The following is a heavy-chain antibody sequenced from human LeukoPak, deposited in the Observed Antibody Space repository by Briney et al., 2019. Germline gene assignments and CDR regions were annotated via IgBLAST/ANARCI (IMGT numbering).Heavy chain of an antibody. V-gene: IGHV1-69*04. J-gene: IGHJ4*02. CDR3: ARVPLSHYYDSSGYYLVYFDY. CDR2: IIPILGIA. CDR1: GGTFSSYA. D-gene: IGHD3-22*01. Sequence: SVKVSCKASGGTFSSYAISWVRQAPGQGLEWMGRIIPILGIANYAQKFQGRVTITADKSTSTAYMELSSLRSEDTAVYYCARVPLSHYYDSSGYYLVYFDYWGQGTLVTVSS.